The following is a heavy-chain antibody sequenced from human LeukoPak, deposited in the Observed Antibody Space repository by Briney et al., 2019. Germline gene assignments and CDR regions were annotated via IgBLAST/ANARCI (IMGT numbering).Heavy chain of an antibody. CDR1: GYTFTSYD. Sequence: ASVKVPCKASGYTFTSYDINWVRQATGQGLEWMGWMNPNSGNTGYAQKFQGRVTMTRNTSISTAYMELSSLRSEDTAVYYCAYSSSGWTMFDYWGQGTLVTVSS. D-gene: IGHD6-19*01. V-gene: IGHV1-8*01. CDR2: MNPNSGNT. CDR3: AYSSSGWTMFDY. J-gene: IGHJ4*02.